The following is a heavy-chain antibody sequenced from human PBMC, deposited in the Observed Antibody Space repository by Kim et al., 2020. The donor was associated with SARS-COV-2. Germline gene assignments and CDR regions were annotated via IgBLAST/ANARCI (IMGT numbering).Heavy chain of an antibody. CDR2: ISSSSSYI. V-gene: IGHV3-21*01. J-gene: IGHJ4*02. CDR3: ARGDIVVVPAAHFDY. Sequence: GGSLRLSCAASGFTFSSYSMNWVRQAPGKGLEWVSSISSSSSYIYYADSVKGRFTISRDNAKNSLYLQMNSLRAEDTAVYYCARGDIVVVPAAHFDYWGQGTLVTVSS. CDR1: GFTFSSYS. D-gene: IGHD2-2*01.